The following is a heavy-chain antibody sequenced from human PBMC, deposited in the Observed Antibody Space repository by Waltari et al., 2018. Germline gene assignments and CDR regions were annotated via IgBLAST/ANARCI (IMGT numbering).Heavy chain of an antibody. Sequence: QVQLQESGPGLVKSSQTLSLTCTVSGGSISSSGYYWNWIRQHPKKGLEWIGLIYNSGIASDNPSLKSRVTISGDTSKNQFSLKLNSVTADDTAMYYCARQNVGPGSAHLDHWGQGTLVTVSS. CDR1: GGSISSSGYY. D-gene: IGHD3-10*01. CDR3: ARQNVGPGSAHLDH. V-gene: IGHV4-31*03. J-gene: IGHJ4*02. CDR2: IYNSGIA.